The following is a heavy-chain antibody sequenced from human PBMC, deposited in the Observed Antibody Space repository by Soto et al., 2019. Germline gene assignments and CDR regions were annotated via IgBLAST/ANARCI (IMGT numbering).Heavy chain of an antibody. J-gene: IGHJ4*02. V-gene: IGHV6-1*01. D-gene: IGHD1-7*01. CDR3: ASNAWNFVTSRDF. Sequence: QVQLQQSGPGLVKPSETLSLTCVISGDSVSSSSGAWIWVRQSPPRGLECLGKTYYRSHFYHDYAIAGRGRISINPDLTRNPFSLQLNSVPPEDTAVYYCASNAWNFVTSRDFWGQGILVTVSS. CDR2: TYYRSHFYH. CDR1: GDSVSSSSGA.